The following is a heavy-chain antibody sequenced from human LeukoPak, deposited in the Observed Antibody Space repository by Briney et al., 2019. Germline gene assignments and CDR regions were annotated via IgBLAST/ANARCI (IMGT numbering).Heavy chain of an antibody. CDR2: IYYSGST. Sequence: SQTLSLTCPVSSGSISSGVYYWSWIRQHPGKGLEWIGYIYYSGSTYYNPSLKSRVTISVDTSKNQFSLKLSSVTAADTAVYYCAREGGPYRPLDYSGQGTLVTVAS. CDR3: AREGGPYRPLDY. V-gene: IGHV4-31*03. CDR1: SGSISSGVYY. J-gene: IGHJ4*02.